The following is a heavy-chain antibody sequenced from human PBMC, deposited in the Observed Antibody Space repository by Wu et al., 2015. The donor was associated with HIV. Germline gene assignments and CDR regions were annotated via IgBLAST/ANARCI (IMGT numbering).Heavy chain of an antibody. CDR1: GSNLNKLS. CDR2: FVPEDDET. Sequence: QVQLVQFGAEVKKPGASVKVSCKLSGSNLNKLSIHWVRQAPGKGLEWMGGFVPEDDETIYAQKFQGRVIMTEDTSTDTAYMQLSSLKSEDTAVYYCAREVDDPXIMVRAGFDPWGQGTLVTVSS. V-gene: IGHV1-24*01. CDR3: AREVDDPXIMVRAGFDP. J-gene: IGHJ5*02. D-gene: IGHD3-10*01.